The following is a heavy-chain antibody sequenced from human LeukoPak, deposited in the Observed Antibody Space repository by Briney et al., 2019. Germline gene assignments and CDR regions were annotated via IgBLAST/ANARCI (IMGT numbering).Heavy chain of an antibody. CDR1: GFIFSSYS. Sequence: GGSLRLSCAAPGFIFSSYSMNWVCQAPGRGLEWVSSISASGNYIYYADSVKGRFTISRDSAENSLYLQMNSLRAEDTAVYYCARGLYYYGTDAFDIWGQGTMVTVS. CDR3: ARGLYYYGTDAFDI. D-gene: IGHD3-16*01. V-gene: IGHV3-21*01. J-gene: IGHJ3*02. CDR2: ISASGNYI.